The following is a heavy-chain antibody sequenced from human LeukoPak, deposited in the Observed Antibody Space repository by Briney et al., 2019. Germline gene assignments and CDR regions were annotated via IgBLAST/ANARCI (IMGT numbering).Heavy chain of an antibody. J-gene: IGHJ4*02. V-gene: IGHV4-59*01. CDR2: IYYSGST. Sequence: PSETLSLTCTVSGGSISSYYWSWIRQPPGKGLEWIGYIYYSGSTNYNPSLKSRVTISVDTSKNQFSLKLSAVTAADTAVYYCATSDYDSSGYFDYWGQGTLVTASS. CDR3: ATSDYDSSGYFDY. CDR1: GGSISSYY. D-gene: IGHD3-22*01.